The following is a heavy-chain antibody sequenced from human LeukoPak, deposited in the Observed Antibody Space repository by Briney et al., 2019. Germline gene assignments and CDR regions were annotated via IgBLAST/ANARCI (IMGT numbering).Heavy chain of an antibody. J-gene: IGHJ4*02. CDR1: GVSFSGYY. V-gene: IGHV4-34*01. D-gene: IGHD6-19*01. CDR3: ANTYSSGWSYFGY. CDR2: INHSGST. Sequence: PSETLSLTCAVYGVSFSGYYRSWIRQPPGKGLEWVGEINHSGSTNYNPSLKSRVTISVDTSKNQYSLKLSSVTAADTAVYYCANTYSSGWSYFGYWGQGTLVTVSS.